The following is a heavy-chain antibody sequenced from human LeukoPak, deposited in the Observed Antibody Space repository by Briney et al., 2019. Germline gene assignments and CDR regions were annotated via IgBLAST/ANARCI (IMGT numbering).Heavy chain of an antibody. CDR1: GFTFSTDW. V-gene: IGHV3-7*01. CDR2: IKPDGGEK. J-gene: IGHJ4*02. CDR3: AREGSGHYFYFFDY. D-gene: IGHD4-17*01. Sequence: GGTLRLSCAASGFTFSTDWMGWGRQTPGKGLEWVANIKPDGGEKYYVDSVKGRFTISRDNAKNSLYLQMNSLRAEDTAFYYCAREGSGHYFYFFDYWGQGALVTVSS.